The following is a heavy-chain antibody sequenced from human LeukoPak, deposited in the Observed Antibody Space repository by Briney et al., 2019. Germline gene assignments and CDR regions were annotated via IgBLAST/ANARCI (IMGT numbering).Heavy chain of an antibody. V-gene: IGHV3-23*01. Sequence: PGGSLRLSCAASGFTFSSYAMSWVRQAPGKGLEWVSAISGSGGSTYYADSVKGRFTISRDNSKNTLYLQMNSLRAEDTAVYYCAEDTLDSGSYWGFDYWGQGTLVTVSS. D-gene: IGHD1-26*01. J-gene: IGHJ4*02. CDR2: ISGSGGST. CDR1: GFTFSSYA. CDR3: AEDTLDSGSYWGFDY.